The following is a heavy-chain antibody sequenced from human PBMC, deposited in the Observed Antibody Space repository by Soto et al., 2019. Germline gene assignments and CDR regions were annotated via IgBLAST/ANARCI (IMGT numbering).Heavy chain of an antibody. D-gene: IGHD3-9*01. V-gene: IGHV3-30-3*01. CDR2: ISFNGNSL. J-gene: IGHJ4*02. CDR1: EFSFSSYA. Sequence: SLRLSCAASEFSFSSYAMHWIRQSPGKGLEWVAVISFNGNSLHYADSVRDRFTISRDNSKNTLYLQMNNLRAEDTAVYYCARTFDTITYYFDYWGQGTLVTVSS. CDR3: ARTFDTITYYFDY.